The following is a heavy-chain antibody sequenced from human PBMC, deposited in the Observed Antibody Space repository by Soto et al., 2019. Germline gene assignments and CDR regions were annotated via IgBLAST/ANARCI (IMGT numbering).Heavy chain of an antibody. CDR2: MNPNSGNT. CDR1: GYTFTSYD. CDR3: ARVPGCTNGVCFPAYYYYGMDV. D-gene: IGHD2-8*01. Sequence: GASVKVSCKASGYTFTSYDINWVRQATGQGLEWMGWMNPNSGNTGYAQKFQGRVTMTRNTSISTAYMELSSLRSEDTAVYYCARVPGCTNGVCFPAYYYYGMDVWGQGTTVTVSS. V-gene: IGHV1-8*01. J-gene: IGHJ6*02.